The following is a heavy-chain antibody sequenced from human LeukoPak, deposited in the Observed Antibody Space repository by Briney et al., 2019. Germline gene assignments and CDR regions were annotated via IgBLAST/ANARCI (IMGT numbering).Heavy chain of an antibody. CDR3: ATYGSGSYYNNWFDP. V-gene: IGHV3-23*01. D-gene: IGHD3-10*01. Sequence: PGGSLRLSCAASGFTFSSYAMSWVRQAPGKGLEWVSAISGSGGSTYYADSVKGRFTISRDNSKNTLYLQMNNLRAEDTAVYYCATYGSGSYYNNWFDPWGQGTLVTVSS. CDR2: ISGSGGST. CDR1: GFTFSSYA. J-gene: IGHJ5*02.